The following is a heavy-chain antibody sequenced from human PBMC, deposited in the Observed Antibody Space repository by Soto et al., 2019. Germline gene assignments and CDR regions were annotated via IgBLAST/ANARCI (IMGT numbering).Heavy chain of an antibody. J-gene: IGHJ4*02. D-gene: IGHD2-15*01. Sequence: SETLSLTCTVSGGSISSYYWSWIRQPPGKGLEWIGYIYYSGSTNYNPSLKSRVTISVDTSKNQFSLKLSSVTAADTAVYYCARDSDCSGGSCYSSSIPRDYWGQGTLVTVSS. CDR3: ARDSDCSGGSCYSSSIPRDY. CDR1: GGSISSYY. V-gene: IGHV4-59*01. CDR2: IYYSGST.